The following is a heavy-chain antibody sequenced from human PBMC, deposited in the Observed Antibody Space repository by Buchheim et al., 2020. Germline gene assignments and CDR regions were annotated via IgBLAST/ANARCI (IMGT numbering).Heavy chain of an antibody. Sequence: QVQLQQWGAGLLKPSETLSLTCAVYGGSFSGYYWSWIRQPPGKGLEWIGEINHSGSTNYNPSLKSRVNISVDTSKNQFSLQLSSVTAAYTAVYYCARVVVVVAATPYPRWFDPWGQGTL. V-gene: IGHV4-34*01. CDR3: ARVVVVVAATPYPRWFDP. CDR2: INHSGST. D-gene: IGHD2-15*01. J-gene: IGHJ5*02. CDR1: GGSFSGYY.